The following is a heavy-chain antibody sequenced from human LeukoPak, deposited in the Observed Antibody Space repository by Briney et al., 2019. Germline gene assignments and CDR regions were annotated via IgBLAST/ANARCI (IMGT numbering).Heavy chain of an antibody. D-gene: IGHD3-9*01. V-gene: IGHV1-18*01. CDR2: ISAYNGNT. CDR3: ARDGRYFDWLTGAADNWFDP. Sequence: ASVKVSCKASGYTFTSYGIIWVRQAPGQGLEWMGWISAYNGNTNYAQKLQGRATMTTDTSTRTAYMELRSLRSDDTAVYYCARDGRYFDWLTGAADNWFDPWGQGTLVTVSS. CDR1: GYTFTSYG. J-gene: IGHJ5*02.